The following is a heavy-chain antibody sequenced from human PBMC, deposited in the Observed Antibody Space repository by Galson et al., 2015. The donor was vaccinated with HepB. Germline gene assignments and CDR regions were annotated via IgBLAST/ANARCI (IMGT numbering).Heavy chain of an antibody. J-gene: IGHJ2*01. D-gene: IGHD3-16*01. Sequence: PALVKPTQTLTLTCTFSGFSLTSSGVSVGWIRQPPGRALEWLAVVHWTDEKRYSPSLQSRLIVTKDTSKNQVVLTMTNMNPVDTATYYCAHTPDDYIGGNYAWYFDLWGPGTLVTVSS. CDR3: AHTPDDYIGGNYAWYFDL. V-gene: IGHV2-5*01. CDR2: VHWTDEK. CDR1: GFSLTSSGVS.